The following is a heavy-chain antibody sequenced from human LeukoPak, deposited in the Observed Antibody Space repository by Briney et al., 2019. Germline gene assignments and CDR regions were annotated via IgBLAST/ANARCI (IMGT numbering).Heavy chain of an antibody. CDR2: ISVYNGNT. CDR3: ARLEFAGTHYFDY. J-gene: IGHJ4*02. V-gene: IGHV1-18*01. Sequence: GASVKVSCTASGYTFTSYGISWVRQAPGQGLEWMGWISVYNGNTNYAQKLQGRVTMTTDTSTSTAYMDLRSLGSDDTAVYYCARLEFAGTHYFDYWGQGILVTVSS. CDR1: GYTFTSYG. D-gene: IGHD1-1*01.